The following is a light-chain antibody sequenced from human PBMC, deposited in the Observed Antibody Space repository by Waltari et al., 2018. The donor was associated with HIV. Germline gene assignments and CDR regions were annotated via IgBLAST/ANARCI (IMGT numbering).Light chain of an antibody. V-gene: IGLV1-40*01. Sequence: QSVLTQPPSVSGAPGQRVTISCTGSSPTIGAGYNVHWYQQVPGTAPKLLIYGNSNRPSGVPDRFSGSKSGTSASLAITGLQAEDEADYYCQSYDRSLSGWVFGGGTKLTVL. J-gene: IGLJ3*02. CDR2: GNS. CDR1: SPTIGAGYN. CDR3: QSYDRSLSGWV.